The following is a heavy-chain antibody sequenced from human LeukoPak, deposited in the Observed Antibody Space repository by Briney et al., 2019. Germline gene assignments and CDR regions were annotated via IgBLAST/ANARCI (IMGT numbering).Heavy chain of an antibody. V-gene: IGHV1-8*02. CDR3: ARGLVVPAANDAFDI. Sequence: ASVKVSCKASGYTFTGYYMHWVRRAPGQGLEWMGWMNPNSGNTGYAQKFQGRVTMTRNTSISTAYMELSSLRSEDTAVYYCARGLVVPAANDAFDIWGQGTMVTVSS. CDR2: MNPNSGNT. CDR1: GYTFTGYY. J-gene: IGHJ3*02. D-gene: IGHD2-2*01.